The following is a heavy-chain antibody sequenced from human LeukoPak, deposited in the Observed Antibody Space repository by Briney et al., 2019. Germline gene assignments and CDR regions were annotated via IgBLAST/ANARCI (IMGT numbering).Heavy chain of an antibody. CDR1: GYTFTSYY. J-gene: IGHJ4*02. CDR3: ARPRGYGSGSYYAY. CDR2: INPSGGNT. V-gene: IGHV1-46*01. D-gene: IGHD3-10*01. Sequence: GASVKVSCKASGYTFTSYYLQWVRQAPGQGLEWMGIINPSGGNTSYAQKFQGRVTMTRDMYTSTVYMELRSLRSDDTAVYYCARPRGYGSGSYYAYWGQGTLVTVSS.